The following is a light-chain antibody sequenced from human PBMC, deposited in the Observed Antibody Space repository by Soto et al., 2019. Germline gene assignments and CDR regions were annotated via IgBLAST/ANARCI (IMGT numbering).Light chain of an antibody. Sequence: QSALTQPASVSGSPGQSITICCTGTSSDVGGYNYVSWYQQYPGKAPKVMIYEVTNRPSGVSNRFSGSKSGNTASLTISGLQAEDEADYYCSSYTSSNTLVFGGGTKVTVL. CDR2: EVT. V-gene: IGLV2-14*01. CDR3: SSYTSSNTLV. J-gene: IGLJ2*01. CDR1: SSDVGGYNY.